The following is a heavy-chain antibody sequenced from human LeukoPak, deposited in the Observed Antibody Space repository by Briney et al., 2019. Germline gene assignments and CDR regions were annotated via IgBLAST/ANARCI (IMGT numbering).Heavy chain of an antibody. Sequence: GGSLRLSCAASGFTFSGYWVSWVRQAPGKGLEWVANIKQDGSEKYYVDSVKGRFTISRDNAKNSLYLQMNSLRAEDTAVYYCASGYSYGYPFDYWGQGTLVTVSS. CDR1: GFTFSGYW. J-gene: IGHJ4*02. CDR2: IKQDGSEK. CDR3: ASGYSYGYPFDY. D-gene: IGHD5-18*01. V-gene: IGHV3-7*01.